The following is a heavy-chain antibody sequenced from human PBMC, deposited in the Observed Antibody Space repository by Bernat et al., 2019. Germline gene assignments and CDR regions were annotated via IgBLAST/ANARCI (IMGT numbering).Heavy chain of an antibody. CDR2: ISYSSSYI. CDR3: ARDYE. Sequence: EVQLVESGGGLVKPGGSLRLSCAASGFTFSSYSMNWVRQAPGKGLEWVSSISYSSSYIHYADSVRGRFTISRDNARNSLYLQMNSLRAEDTAVYYCARDYEWGQGTLVTGSS. J-gene: IGHJ4*02. D-gene: IGHD3-16*01. CDR1: GFTFSSYS. V-gene: IGHV3-21*01.